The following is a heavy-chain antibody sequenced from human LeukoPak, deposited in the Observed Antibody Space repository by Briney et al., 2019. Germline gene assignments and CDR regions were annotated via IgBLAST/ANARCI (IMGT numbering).Heavy chain of an antibody. J-gene: IGHJ3*02. CDR1: GGSISSSSYY. CDR2: IYYSRST. D-gene: IGHD3-22*01. V-gene: IGHV4-39*07. Sequence: SETLSLTCTVYGGSISSSSYYWGWIRQPPGKGLEWIGSIYYSRSTYYNPSLKSRVTISVDTSKNQFSLKLSSGTAAATAVYYCARDRETYYYDSSGHRAFDIWGQGKMVTVSS. CDR3: ARDRETYYYDSSGHRAFDI.